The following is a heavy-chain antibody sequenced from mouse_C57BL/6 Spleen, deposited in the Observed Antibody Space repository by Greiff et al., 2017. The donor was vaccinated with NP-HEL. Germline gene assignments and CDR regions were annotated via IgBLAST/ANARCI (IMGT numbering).Heavy chain of an antibody. J-gene: IGHJ3*01. CDR3: ASGGYYGSSYSFAY. V-gene: IGHV1-64*01. Sequence: VQLQQPGAELVKPGASVKLSCKASGYTFTSYWMHWVKQRPGQGLEWIGMIHPNSGSTNYNEKFKSKATLTVDKSSSTAYMQLSSLTSEDSAVYYCASGGYYGSSYSFAYWGQGTLVTVSA. D-gene: IGHD1-1*01. CDR1: GYTFTSYW. CDR2: IHPNSGST.